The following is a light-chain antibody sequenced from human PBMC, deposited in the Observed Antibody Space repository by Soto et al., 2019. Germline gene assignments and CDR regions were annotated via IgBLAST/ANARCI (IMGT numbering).Light chain of an antibody. V-gene: IGLV1-40*01. CDR3: QSYDSSVTLRV. CDR1: SSNIGAGYD. CDR2: GNS. Sequence: QSVLTQPPSVSGAPGQRVTISCTGSSSNIGAGYDVNWYQQLPGTAPKLLIYGNSNRPSGVPDRFSGSKSGTSASLAITGLQADDEADYYCQSYDSSVTLRVFGTGTKLTVL. J-gene: IGLJ1*01.